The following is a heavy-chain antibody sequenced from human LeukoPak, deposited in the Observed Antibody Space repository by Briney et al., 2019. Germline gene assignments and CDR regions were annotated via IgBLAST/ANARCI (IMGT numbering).Heavy chain of an antibody. CDR1: GGSFSGYY. CDR2: INHSGST. J-gene: IGHJ5*02. CDR3: ARWGYGSGGYSGFDP. Sequence: SETLSLTCAVYGGSFSGYYWSWIRQPPGKGLEWIGEINHSGSTNYNPSLKSRVTISVDTSKNQFSLKLSSVTAADTAVYYCARWGYGSGGYSGFDPWGQGTLVTVSS. D-gene: IGHD3-10*01. V-gene: IGHV4-34*01.